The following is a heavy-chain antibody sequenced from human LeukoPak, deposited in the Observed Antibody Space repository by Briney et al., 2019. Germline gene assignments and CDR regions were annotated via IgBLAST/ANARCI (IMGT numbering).Heavy chain of an antibody. Sequence: SETLSLTCTVSGGSISSYYWSWIRQPPGKGLEWIGYIYYSGNTNYNPSLKSRVTISVDTSKNQFSLKLSSVTAADTAVHYCARWSSGWSNAFDLWGQGTMVTVSS. V-gene: IGHV4-59*01. D-gene: IGHD6-19*01. J-gene: IGHJ3*01. CDR1: GGSISSYY. CDR2: IYYSGNT. CDR3: ARWSSGWSNAFDL.